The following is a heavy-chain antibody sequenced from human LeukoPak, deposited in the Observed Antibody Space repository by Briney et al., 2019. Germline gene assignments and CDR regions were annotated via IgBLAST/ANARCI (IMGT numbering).Heavy chain of an antibody. CDR1: GFTFSSYG. Sequence: PGRSLRLSCAASGFTFSSYGMHWVRQAPGKGLEWVAVISYDGSNKYYADSVKGRFTISRDNSKNTLYLQMNSLRAEDTAVYYCAREITMVRGVINTAFDYWGQGTLVTVSS. D-gene: IGHD3-10*01. CDR2: ISYDGSNK. V-gene: IGHV3-30*03. CDR3: AREITMVRGVINTAFDY. J-gene: IGHJ4*02.